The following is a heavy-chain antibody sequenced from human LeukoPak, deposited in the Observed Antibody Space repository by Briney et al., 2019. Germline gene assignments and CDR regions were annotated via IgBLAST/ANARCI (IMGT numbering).Heavy chain of an antibody. J-gene: IGHJ4*02. CDR3: ARGSFDY. V-gene: IGHV3-21*01. CDR1: GFTFSSYS. CDR2: ISSSSSYI. Sequence: GGSLRLSCAASGFTFSSYSMNWVSQVPGKGLEWVSSISSSSSYIYYADSVKGRFTISRYNAKNSLYLQMNSLRAEDTAVYYCARGSFDYWGQGTLVTVSS.